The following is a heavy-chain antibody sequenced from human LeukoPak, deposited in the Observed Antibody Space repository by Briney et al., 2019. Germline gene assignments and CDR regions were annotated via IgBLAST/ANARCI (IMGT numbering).Heavy chain of an antibody. Sequence: ASVKVSCKASGYTFTSYGISWVRQAPGQGLEWMGWISAYNGNTNYAQKLQGRVTMTTDTPTSTAYMELRSLRSDDTAVYYCARDALWFGESSYMDVWGKGTTVTVSS. CDR1: GYTFTSYG. V-gene: IGHV1-18*01. CDR3: ARDALWFGESSYMDV. J-gene: IGHJ6*03. CDR2: ISAYNGNT. D-gene: IGHD3-10*01.